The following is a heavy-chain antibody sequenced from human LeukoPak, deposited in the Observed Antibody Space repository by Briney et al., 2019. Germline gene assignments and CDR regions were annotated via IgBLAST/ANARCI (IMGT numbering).Heavy chain of an antibody. CDR1: GGSISSYY. D-gene: IGHD3-16*01. V-gene: IGHV4-4*08. CDR3: ARGRGAFYYYYMDA. J-gene: IGHJ6*03. CDR2: IYTSGST. Sequence: SETLSLTCTVSGGSISSYYWSWIRQPPGKGLEWIGYIYTSGSTNYNPSLKSRVTISVDMSKNQFSLKLRSVTAADTAVYYCARGRGAFYYYYMDAWGKGTTVTVSS.